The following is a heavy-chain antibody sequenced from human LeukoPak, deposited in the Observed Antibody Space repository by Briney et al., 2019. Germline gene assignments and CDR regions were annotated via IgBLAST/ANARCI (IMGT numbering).Heavy chain of an antibody. CDR2: IIPIFGTA. J-gene: IGHJ6*03. D-gene: IGHD6-13*01. CDR1: GGTFSSYA. CDR3: ARAPIAAAVASRWRWDYYYYYMDV. V-gene: IGHV1-69*01. Sequence: GASVKVSCKASGGTFSSYAISWVRQAPGQGLEWMGGIIPIFGTANYAQKFQGRVTITADESTSTAYMELSSLRSEDTAVYYCARAPIAAAVASRWRWDYYYYYMDVWAKGPRSPSP.